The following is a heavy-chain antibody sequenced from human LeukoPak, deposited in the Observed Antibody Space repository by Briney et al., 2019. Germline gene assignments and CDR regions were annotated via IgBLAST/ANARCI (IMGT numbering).Heavy chain of an antibody. V-gene: IGHV3-30*04. J-gene: IGHJ4*02. D-gene: IGHD5-18*01. CDR3: ARDGYGLDTPMVSTNFDY. CDR2: TSYDGRNK. CDR1: GFTFRSSA. Sequence: GRSLRLSCAASGFTFRSSAMHWVRQAPGKGLEWVAVTSYDGRNKYYADSAKGRFTISRDNSKNTLYLQMNSLRPEGTAVYYCARDGYGLDTPMVSTNFDYWGQGTLVTVSS.